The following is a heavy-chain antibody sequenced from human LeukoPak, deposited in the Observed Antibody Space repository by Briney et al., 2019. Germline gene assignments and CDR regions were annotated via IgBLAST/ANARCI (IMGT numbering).Heavy chain of an antibody. Sequence: GGSLRLSCAASGFTFSSYGMSWVRQAPGKGLEWVSAISGSGGSTYYADSVKGRFTISRDNAKNSLYLQMNSLRAEDTAVYYCAKDPTSEHTKKRYYFDYWGQGTLVTVSS. V-gene: IGHV3-23*01. CDR1: GFTFSSYG. J-gene: IGHJ4*02. CDR3: AKDPTSEHTKKRYYFDY. CDR2: ISGSGGST. D-gene: IGHD2-2*01.